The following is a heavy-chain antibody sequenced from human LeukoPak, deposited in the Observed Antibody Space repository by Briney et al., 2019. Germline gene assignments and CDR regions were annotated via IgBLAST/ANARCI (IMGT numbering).Heavy chain of an antibody. D-gene: IGHD4-17*01. CDR1: GDSVSSNSAA. CDR2: TYYKSKWYN. J-gene: IGHJ4*02. CDR3: ARARDYGDISFDY. V-gene: IGHV6-1*01. Sequence: SQTLSLTCVISGDSVSSNSAAWNWIRQSPSRGLEWLGRTYYKSKWYNNYAVSVKSRISINPDTSKNQFSLQLNSVTPEDTAVYFCARARDYGDISFDYWGQGTLVTVSS.